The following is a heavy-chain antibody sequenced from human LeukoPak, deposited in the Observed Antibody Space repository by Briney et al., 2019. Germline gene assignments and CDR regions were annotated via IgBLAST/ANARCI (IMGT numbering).Heavy chain of an antibody. J-gene: IGHJ6*03. CDR2: IYYSGTT. Sequence: SEALSLTCTVSGGSISGYYWSWIRQPPGKGLEWIGYIYYSGTTKYSPSLTSRVTISVDTSKNQFSLKLNSVTAADTAVYYCARAGLPAADRQRYYMDVWGKGTTVTVSS. CDR3: ARAGLPAADRQRYYMDV. D-gene: IGHD2-2*01. CDR1: GGSISGYY. V-gene: IGHV4-59*08.